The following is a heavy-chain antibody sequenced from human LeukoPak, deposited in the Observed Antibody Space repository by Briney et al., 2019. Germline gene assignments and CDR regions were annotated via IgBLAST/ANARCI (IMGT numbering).Heavy chain of an antibody. CDR3: ARGIRRILLGDLFYWFDP. CDR1: GGSIFSSNW. D-gene: IGHD3-10*02. Sequence: PSETLSLTCAVSGGSIFSSNWWSWVRQPPGKGLEWIGQIFHSGSTSYSPSLKSRVTISVDKSKNQFSLKLTSVTAADTAVYYCARGIRRILLGDLFYWFDPWGQGTLVTVSS. CDR2: IFHSGST. V-gene: IGHV4-4*02. J-gene: IGHJ5*02.